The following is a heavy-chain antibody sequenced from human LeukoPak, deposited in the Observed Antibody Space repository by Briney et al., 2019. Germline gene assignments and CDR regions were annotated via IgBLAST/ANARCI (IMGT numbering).Heavy chain of an antibody. CDR3: ARDSEGSGYYYYYMDV. D-gene: IGHD2-15*01. CDR2: INSVGSST. J-gene: IGHJ6*03. V-gene: IGHV3-74*01. CDR1: GFTFSSYW. Sequence: QPGGSLRLSCAASGFTFSSYWMHWVRQAPGKGLVWVSRINSVGSSTSYADSVKGRFTISRDNAKNTMYLQINSLRAEDTAVYYCARDSEGSGYYYYYMDVWGKGTTVTVSS.